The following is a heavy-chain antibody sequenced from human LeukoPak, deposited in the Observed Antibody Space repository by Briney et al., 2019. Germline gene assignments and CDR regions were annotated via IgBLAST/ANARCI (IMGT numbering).Heavy chain of an antibody. D-gene: IGHD4-17*01. V-gene: IGHV4-61*02. CDR2: IYTSGST. Sequence: SQTLSLTCTVSGGSISSGSYYWSWIRQPAGKGLEWIGRIYTSGSTNYNPSLKSQVTISVDTSKNQFSLKLSSVTAADTAVYYCARDIDYGDYIGDWFDPWGQGTLVTVSS. CDR3: ARDIDYGDYIGDWFDP. CDR1: GGSISSGSYY. J-gene: IGHJ5*02.